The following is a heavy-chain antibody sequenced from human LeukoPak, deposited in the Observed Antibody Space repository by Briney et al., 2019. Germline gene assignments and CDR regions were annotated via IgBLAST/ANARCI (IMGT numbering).Heavy chain of an antibody. CDR3: ARDTYRFDDF. V-gene: IGHV3-7*01. J-gene: IGHJ4*02. CDR2: ISEDGSST. Sequence: PGGSLRLSCAASGFTFSTYWMSWVRQTPGKGLDWVASISEDGSSTYYVDSVKGRFTISRDNAKNSLYLQMNSVRGEDAAVYYCARDTYRFDDFWGQGALVTVSS. CDR1: GFTFSTYW.